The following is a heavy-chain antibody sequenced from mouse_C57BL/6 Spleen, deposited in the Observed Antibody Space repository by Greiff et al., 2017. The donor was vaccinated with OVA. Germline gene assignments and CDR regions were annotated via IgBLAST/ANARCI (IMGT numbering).Heavy chain of an antibody. CDR3: TDYYGSSYDWYFDV. J-gene: IGHJ1*03. D-gene: IGHD1-1*01. CDR1: GFTFSNYW. Sequence: EVMLVESGGGLVQPGGSMKLSCVASGFTFSNYWMNWVRQSPEKGLEWVAQIRLKSDNYATHYAESVKGRFTISRDDSKSSVYLQMNNLRAEDTVIYYCTDYYGSSYDWYFDVWGTGTTVTVSS. CDR2: IRLKSDNYAT. V-gene: IGHV6-3*01.